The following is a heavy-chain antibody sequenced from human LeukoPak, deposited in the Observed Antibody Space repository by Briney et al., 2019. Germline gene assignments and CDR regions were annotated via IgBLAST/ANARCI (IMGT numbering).Heavy chain of an antibody. CDR2: VVPLFVTP. J-gene: IGHJ4*02. D-gene: IGHD4-23*01. V-gene: IGHV1-69*13. CDR3: ARADYGGNYTY. Sequence: SVTVSCTTSGGTFRSTAFDWVRQAPGQGLEWMGGVVPLFVTPTYALKFRGRVTITADASMSTVYMEVSSLRYEDTATYYCARADYGGNYTYWGQGTLVTVSS. CDR1: GGTFRSTA.